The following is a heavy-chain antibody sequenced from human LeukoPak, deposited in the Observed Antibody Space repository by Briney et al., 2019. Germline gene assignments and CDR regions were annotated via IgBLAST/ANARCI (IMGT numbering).Heavy chain of an antibody. J-gene: IGHJ6*02. D-gene: IGHD3-22*01. Sequence: GRSLRLSCAASGFTFSNYGMHWVRQAPGKGLEWVAVIWYDGSNKYYADSVKGRFTISRDNAKNSLYLQMNSLRAEDTAVYYCARDPYYYDSSGYYHEDYYYYGMDVWGQGTTVTVSS. V-gene: IGHV3-33*01. CDR2: IWYDGSNK. CDR1: GFTFSNYG. CDR3: ARDPYYYDSSGYYHEDYYYYGMDV.